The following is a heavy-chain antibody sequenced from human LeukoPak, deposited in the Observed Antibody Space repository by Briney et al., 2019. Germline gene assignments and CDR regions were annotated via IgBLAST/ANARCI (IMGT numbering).Heavy chain of an antibody. CDR1: GYSFTGYY. J-gene: IGHJ4*02. V-gene: IGHV1-2*02. CDR3: ASGLNSRSSSC. Sequence: GASVKVSCKASGYSFTGYYMHWVRQAPGHGLEWMGRISPNSGDTNYAQKFQGRVTMTTDTTISTAYLELSRLRSDNTAVYYCASGLNSRSSSCWGQGTRVTVSS. D-gene: IGHD6-13*01. CDR2: ISPNSGDT.